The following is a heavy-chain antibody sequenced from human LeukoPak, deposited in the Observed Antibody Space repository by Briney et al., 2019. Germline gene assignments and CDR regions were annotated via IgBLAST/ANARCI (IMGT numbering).Heavy chain of an antibody. CDR1: GFIFKNAW. Sequence: GGSLRLSCAASGFIFKNAWMSWVRQAPGKGLEWVSAISGSGGSTYYADSVKGRFTISRDNSKNTLYLQMNSLRAEDTAVYYCARDPGSHPEYYYYGMDVWGQGTTVTVSS. J-gene: IGHJ6*02. V-gene: IGHV3-23*01. CDR2: ISGSGGST. CDR3: ARDPGSHPEYYYYGMDV. D-gene: IGHD1-26*01.